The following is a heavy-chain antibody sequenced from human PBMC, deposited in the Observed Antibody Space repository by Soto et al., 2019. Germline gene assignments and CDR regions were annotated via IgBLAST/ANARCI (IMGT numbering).Heavy chain of an antibody. CDR1: GFTVSSNY. D-gene: IGHD3-22*01. CDR2: IYSGGST. Sequence: GGSLRLSCAASGFTVSSNYMSWVRQAPGKELEWVSVIYSGGSTYYADSVKGRFTISRDNSKNTLYLQMNSLRAEDTAVYYCARDRVESGYPEYFQHWGQGTLVTVSS. V-gene: IGHV3-53*01. J-gene: IGHJ1*01. CDR3: ARDRVESGYPEYFQH.